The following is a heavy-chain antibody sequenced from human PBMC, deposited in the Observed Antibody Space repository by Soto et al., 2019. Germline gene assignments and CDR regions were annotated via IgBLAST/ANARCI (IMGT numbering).Heavy chain of an antibody. CDR3: EGRDDPFHV. CDR1: GFTFSNYG. J-gene: IGHJ3*01. Sequence: QVQLVESGGGVVQPGTSLRLSCVATGFTFSNYGIHWVRQAPGRGLEWVAVIWHDGSQKYLADSVRGRFTISRDNSKNTVYLQMNSLRVGDTAVYYCEGRDDPFHVWGQGTMVTVSS. V-gene: IGHV3-33*01. CDR2: IWHDGSQK.